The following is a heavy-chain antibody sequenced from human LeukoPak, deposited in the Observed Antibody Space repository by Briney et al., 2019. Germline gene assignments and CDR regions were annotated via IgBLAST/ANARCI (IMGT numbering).Heavy chain of an antibody. V-gene: IGHV3-30*03. CDR1: GFTFSSYG. Sequence: PGRSLRLSCAASGFTFSSYGMHWVRQAPGKGLEWVAVISYDGSNKYYADSVKGRFTISRDNSKNTLYLQMNSLRVEDTAVYYCARHVVAVGFDYWGQGTLVTVSS. CDR2: ISYDGSNK. D-gene: IGHD3-22*01. CDR3: ARHVVAVGFDY. J-gene: IGHJ4*02.